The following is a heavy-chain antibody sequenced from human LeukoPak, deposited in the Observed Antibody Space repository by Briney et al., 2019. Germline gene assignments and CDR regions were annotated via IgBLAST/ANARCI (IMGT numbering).Heavy chain of an antibody. J-gene: IGHJ4*02. Sequence: KPSETLSLTCTASGGSVSAFYWSWIRQPPGKGLQWIGYVSYTGSTNHTGSTNYNPSLKSRVNISVDTSNNQFSLKLSSLTAADTAVYFCARNRVATIYGKFDYWGQGTLVTVSS. D-gene: IGHD5-12*01. CDR3: ARNRVATIYGKFDY. CDR2: VSYTGSTNHTGST. CDR1: GGSVSAFY. V-gene: IGHV4-59*02.